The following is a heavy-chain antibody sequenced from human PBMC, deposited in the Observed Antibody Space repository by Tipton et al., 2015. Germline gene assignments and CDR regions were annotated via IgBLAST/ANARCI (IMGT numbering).Heavy chain of an antibody. Sequence: TLSLTCAVSAYSISSDYYWGWIRQPPGKGLEWIGSIFHRGDTNYNPSLKSRFTISLDASKNHFSLKLNSVTAADTAVYYCARGLLLWFGMSDYWGRGTLVTVSS. D-gene: IGHD3-10*01. CDR1: AYSISSDYY. CDR2: IFHRGDT. CDR3: ARGLLLWFGMSDY. J-gene: IGHJ4*02. V-gene: IGHV4-38-2*01.